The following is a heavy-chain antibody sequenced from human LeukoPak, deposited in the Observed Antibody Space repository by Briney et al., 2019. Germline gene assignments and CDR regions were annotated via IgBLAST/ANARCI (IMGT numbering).Heavy chain of an antibody. D-gene: IGHD6-19*01. CDR3: VKDLGQQWLVSYFDY. CDR1: GFTFSSYA. J-gene: IGHJ4*02. CDR2: ISSNGGST. V-gene: IGHV3-64D*06. Sequence: PGGSLRLSCSAFGFTFSSYAMHWVRQAPGKGLEYVSAISSNGGSTYYADSVKGRFTISRDNSKNTLYLQMSSLRAEDTAVYYCVKDLGQQWLVSYFDYWGQGTLVTVSS.